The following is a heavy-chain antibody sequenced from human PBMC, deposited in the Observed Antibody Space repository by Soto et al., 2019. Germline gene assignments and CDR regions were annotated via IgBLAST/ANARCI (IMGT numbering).Heavy chain of an antibody. D-gene: IGHD2-15*01. CDR3: ARVYRYCSGGSCYGPVGY. Sequence: QVQLVQSGAEVKKPGASVKVSCKASGYTFTSYDINWVRQATGQGLEWMGWMNPNSGNTGYAQKFQGRATMTRNTSISTAYMELSSLRSEDTAVYYCARVYRYCSGGSCYGPVGYWGQGTLVTVSS. J-gene: IGHJ4*02. CDR1: GYTFTSYD. V-gene: IGHV1-8*01. CDR2: MNPNSGNT.